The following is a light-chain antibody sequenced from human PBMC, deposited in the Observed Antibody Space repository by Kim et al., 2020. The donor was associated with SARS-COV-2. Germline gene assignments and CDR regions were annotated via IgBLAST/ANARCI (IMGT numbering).Light chain of an antibody. V-gene: IGLV1-51*01. Sequence: QSVLTQPPSVSAAPGQKVTISCSGSSSNIGNNYVSWYQQLPGTAPKLLIYDNNKRPSGIPDRFSGSKSGTSATLGITGLQTGDEADYYCGTWDSSLSAWVFDGGTQRNVL. CDR3: GTWDSSLSAWV. J-gene: IGLJ3*02. CDR2: DNN. CDR1: SSNIGNNY.